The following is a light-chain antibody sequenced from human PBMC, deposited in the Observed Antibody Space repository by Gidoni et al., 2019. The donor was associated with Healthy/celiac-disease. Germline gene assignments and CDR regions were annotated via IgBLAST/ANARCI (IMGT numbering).Light chain of an antibody. CDR1: QSIRSY. Sequence: DIQMTQSPSSLSASVGARVTITSRASQSIRSYLNWYQQKPGKAPKLLIYAASSLQSGVPSRFSGSGSGTDFTLTISSLQPEDFATYYCQQSYSTLYTFGGGTKVEIK. CDR3: QQSYSTLYT. V-gene: IGKV1-39*01. J-gene: IGKJ4*01. CDR2: AAS.